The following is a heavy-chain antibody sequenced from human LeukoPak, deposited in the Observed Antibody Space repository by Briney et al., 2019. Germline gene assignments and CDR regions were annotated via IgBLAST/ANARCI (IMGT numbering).Heavy chain of an antibody. CDR2: IYTSGST. Sequence: SQTLSLTCTVSGGSISSGSYYWSWIRQPAGKGLEWIGRIYTSGSTNYNPSLKSRVTISVDTSKNQFSLKLSSVTAADTAVYYCARDDYGDYDYWGQGTLVTVSS. CDR1: GGSISSGSYY. V-gene: IGHV4-61*02. J-gene: IGHJ4*02. D-gene: IGHD4-17*01. CDR3: ARDDYGDYDY.